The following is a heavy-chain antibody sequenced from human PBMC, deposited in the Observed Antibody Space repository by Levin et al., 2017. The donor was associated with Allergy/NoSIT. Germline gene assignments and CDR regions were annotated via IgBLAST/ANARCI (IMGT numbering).Heavy chain of an antibody. D-gene: IGHD1-14*01. Sequence: SETLSLTCSVSGASISSGGHYWTWIRQRPGTGLEWIGFIYYTGITDYNPSLKSRGTISVDTSNNQFSLKLSSVTAADTGIYYCARTSPGGTGNFDYWGQGALVTVSS. V-gene: IGHV4-31*03. CDR1: GASISSGGHY. CDR2: IYYTGIT. J-gene: IGHJ4*02. CDR3: ARTSPGGTGNFDY.